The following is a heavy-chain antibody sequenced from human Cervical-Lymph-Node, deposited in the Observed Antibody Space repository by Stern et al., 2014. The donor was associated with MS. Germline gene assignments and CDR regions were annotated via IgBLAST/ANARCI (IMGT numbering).Heavy chain of an antibody. Sequence: QVQLQESGPGLVKPSQTLSLTCTVSGGSISSGSYYWSWIRQPAGKGLEWIGRIYTSGSTNYNPSLKSRVTISVDTSKNQLSLKLSSVTAADTAVYYCARDAYSSGWYRGDWYFDLWGRGTLVTVSS. CDR3: ARDAYSSGWYRGDWYFDL. J-gene: IGHJ2*01. D-gene: IGHD6-19*01. V-gene: IGHV4-61*02. CDR1: GGSISSGSYY. CDR2: IYTSGST.